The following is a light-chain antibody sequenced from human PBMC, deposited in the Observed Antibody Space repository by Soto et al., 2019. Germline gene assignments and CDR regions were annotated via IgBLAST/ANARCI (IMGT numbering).Light chain of an antibody. J-gene: IGKJ1*01. CDR1: QSISSW. V-gene: IGKV1-5*01. CDR3: QQYNSYSWT. Sequence: DLQITQSPFTLSASLVNRITITWRASQSISSWLAWYQQKPGKAPKLLIYDASYLESGVPSRFSGSGSGTEFTLTISSLQPDDFATYYCQQYNSYSWTFGQGTKVDIK. CDR2: DAS.